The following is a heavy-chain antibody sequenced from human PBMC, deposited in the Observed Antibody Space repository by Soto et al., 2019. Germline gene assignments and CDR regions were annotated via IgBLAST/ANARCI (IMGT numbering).Heavy chain of an antibody. CDR2: VSSDGTNK. J-gene: IGHJ4*02. D-gene: IGHD2-2*01. CDR1: GFTFTTYA. CDR3: ARVDIVVVPAAMQVWSAFDY. V-gene: IGHV3-30*12. Sequence: GGSLRLSCAASGFTFTTYAMSWVRQAPGQGLEWVVMVSSDGTNKNYADSVKGRFTVSRDNSKNTLCLQMDSLRAEDTAVYYCARVDIVVVPAAMQVWSAFDYWGQGTLVTVSS.